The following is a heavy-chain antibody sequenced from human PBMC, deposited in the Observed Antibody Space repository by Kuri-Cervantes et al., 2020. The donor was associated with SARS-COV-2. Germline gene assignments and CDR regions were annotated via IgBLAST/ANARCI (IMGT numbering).Heavy chain of an antibody. V-gene: IGHV4-4*02. Sequence: SETLSLTCAVSGGSISSSNWWSWVRQPPGKGLEWIGEIYHSGSTNYNPSLKSRVTISVDKSKNQFSLKLSSVTAADTAVYYCARRYYYDSSAGYYFDYWGQGTLVTVSS. J-gene: IGHJ4*02. CDR1: GGSISSSNW. D-gene: IGHD3-22*01. CDR2: IYHSGST. CDR3: ARRYYYDSSAGYYFDY.